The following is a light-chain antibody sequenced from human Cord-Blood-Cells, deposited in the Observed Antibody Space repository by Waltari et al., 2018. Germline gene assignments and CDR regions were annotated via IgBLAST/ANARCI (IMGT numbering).Light chain of an antibody. CDR2: KDS. V-gene: IGLV3-1*01. J-gene: IGLJ3*02. Sequence: SYELTQPPSVSVSPGQTASITCSGDKLGDKYACWYQQKPGQSPVRFMYKDSKRPSGFPGRFTGSNSGNTATLTISGTQAMDEADYYCQAWDSSTAVFGGGTKLTVL. CDR1: KLGDKY. CDR3: QAWDSSTAV.